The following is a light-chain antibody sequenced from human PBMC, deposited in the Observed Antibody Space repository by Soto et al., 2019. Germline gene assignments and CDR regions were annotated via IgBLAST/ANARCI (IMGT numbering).Light chain of an antibody. CDR3: QQYCSSPLT. Sequence: EIVLTQSPGTLSLSPGERATLSCRASQSVSSSYLAWYQQQPGQAPRLLIYGASSKATSIPDRFSGSGSGADFTLTISRLEPEDFAVYYYQQYCSSPLTFGGGTKVEIK. V-gene: IGKV3-20*01. J-gene: IGKJ4*01. CDR2: GAS. CDR1: QSVSSSY.